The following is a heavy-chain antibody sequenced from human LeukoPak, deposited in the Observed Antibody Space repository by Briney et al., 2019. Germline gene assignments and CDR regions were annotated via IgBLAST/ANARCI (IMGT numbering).Heavy chain of an antibody. V-gene: IGHV4-59*12. Sequence: SSETLSLTCTVSGGSISSYYWSWIRQPPGKGLEWIGYIYYSGSTNYNPSLKGRVTMSVDTSKNQFSLKLSSVTAADTAVYYCASSGTTVGVWFDPWGQGTLVTVSS. CDR1: GGSISSYY. CDR2: IYYSGST. D-gene: IGHD1-1*01. J-gene: IGHJ5*02. CDR3: ASSGTTVGVWFDP.